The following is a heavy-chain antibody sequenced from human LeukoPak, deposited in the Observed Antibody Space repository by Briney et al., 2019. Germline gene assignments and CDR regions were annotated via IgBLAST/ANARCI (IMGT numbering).Heavy chain of an antibody. CDR2: IYYSGST. CDR3: ARGTWSSSIDY. D-gene: IGHD6-6*01. CDR1: GGSFSGYY. J-gene: IGHJ4*02. Sequence: SETLSLTCAVYGGSFSGYYWSWIRQPPGKGLEWIGYIYYSGSTYYNPSLKSRLTISGDTSKNQFSLRLSSVTAADTAVYYCARGTWSSSIDYWGQGTLVTVSS. V-gene: IGHV4-30-4*08.